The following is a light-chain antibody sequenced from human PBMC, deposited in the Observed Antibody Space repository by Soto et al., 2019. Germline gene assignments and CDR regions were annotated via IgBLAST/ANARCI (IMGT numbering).Light chain of an antibody. V-gene: IGKV1-5*01. J-gene: IGKJ5*01. CDR2: AAS. CDR3: LHNNNFPFT. Sequence: VKITQSPAALSASVGDRVTITCRASQSISSWLAWYQQKPGKAPKLLIYAASTLQTGVPPRFSGSGSGTEFTLTINSLQPEDFATYYCLHNNNFPFTFGQGTLVEI. CDR1: QSISSW.